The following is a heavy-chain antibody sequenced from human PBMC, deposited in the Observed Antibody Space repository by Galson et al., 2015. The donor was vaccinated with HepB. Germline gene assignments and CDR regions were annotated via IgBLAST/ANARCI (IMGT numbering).Heavy chain of an antibody. CDR3: ASSDYYDSSGLQYFQH. J-gene: IGHJ1*01. CDR1: GGTFSSYA. D-gene: IGHD3-22*01. V-gene: IGHV1-69*13. Sequence: SVKVSCKASGGTFSSYAISWVRQAPGQGLEWMGGIIPIFGTANYAQKFQGRVTITADESTSTAYMELSSLRSEDTAVYYCASSDYYDSSGLQYFQHWGQGTLVTVSS. CDR2: IIPIFGTA.